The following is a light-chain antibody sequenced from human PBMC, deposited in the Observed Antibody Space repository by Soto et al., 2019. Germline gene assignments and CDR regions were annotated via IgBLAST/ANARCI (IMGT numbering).Light chain of an antibody. CDR1: SSNIGNNY. V-gene: IGLV1-51*01. J-gene: IGLJ2*01. Sequence: QSVLTQPPSVSAAPGQKVTISCSGSSSNIGNNYVSWYQQLPGTALKLLIYDNNQRPSGIPDRFSGSKSGTSATLGITGLQTGDEADYYCATWDSSLTAVVFGGGTQLTV. CDR3: ATWDSSLTAVV. CDR2: DNN.